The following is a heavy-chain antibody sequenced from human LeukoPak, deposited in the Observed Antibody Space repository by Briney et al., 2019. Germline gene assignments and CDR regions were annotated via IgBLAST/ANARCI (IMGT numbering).Heavy chain of an antibody. CDR3: ARGAYSYGYSYFDY. V-gene: IGHV4-34*01. Sequence: SETLSLTRAVYGGSFSGYYWSWIRQPPGKGLEWIGEINHSGSTNYNPSLKSRVTISVDTSKNQFSLKLSSVTAADTAVYYCARGAYSYGYSYFDYWGQGTLVTVSS. CDR1: GGSFSGYY. CDR2: INHSGST. D-gene: IGHD5-18*01. J-gene: IGHJ4*02.